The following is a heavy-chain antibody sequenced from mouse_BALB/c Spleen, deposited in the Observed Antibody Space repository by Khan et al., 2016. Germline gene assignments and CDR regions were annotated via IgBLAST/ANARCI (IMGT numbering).Heavy chain of an antibody. J-gene: IGHJ1*01. D-gene: IGHD1-1*01. V-gene: IGHV1S136*01. CDR1: GYTFTTYV. CDR2: INPYNDGT. Sequence: EVQLQESGPELVKPGASVKMSCKASGYTFTTYVMHWVKQKPGQGLKWIGYINPYNDGTKYNEKFKGKATLTSDKSSSTAYMELSSLTSEDSAVYYCARRYYGSSLWYFDVWGAGTTVTVTS. CDR3: ARRYYGSSLWYFDV.